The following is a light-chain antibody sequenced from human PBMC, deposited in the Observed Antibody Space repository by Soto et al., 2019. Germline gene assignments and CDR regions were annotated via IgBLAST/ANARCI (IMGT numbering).Light chain of an antibody. CDR2: EVS. V-gene: IGLV2-14*01. CDR3: SSYRTGGPFV. Sequence: SALAQPASVSGSPGQSIAISCTGTSSDVGGYNYVSWYQQFPGKAPKLLISEVSNRPSGVSHRFSGSKSGNTASLTISGLQAEDEADYYCSSYRTGGPFVFGTGTKLTVL. CDR1: SSDVGGYNY. J-gene: IGLJ1*01.